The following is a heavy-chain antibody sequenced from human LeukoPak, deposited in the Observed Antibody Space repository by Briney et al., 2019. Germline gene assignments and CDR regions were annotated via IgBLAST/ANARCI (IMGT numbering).Heavy chain of an antibody. V-gene: IGHV3-23*01. D-gene: IGHD3-10*01. CDR3: ASLVVRGGVDI. CDR2: ISGSGGST. J-gene: IGHJ3*02. Sequence: GGSLRLSCAASGFTFSSYAMSWVCQAPGKGLEWVSAISGSGGSTYYAGSVKGRFTISRDNSKNTLYLQMNSLRAEDTAVYYCASLVVRGGVDIWGQGTMVTVSS. CDR1: GFTFSSYA.